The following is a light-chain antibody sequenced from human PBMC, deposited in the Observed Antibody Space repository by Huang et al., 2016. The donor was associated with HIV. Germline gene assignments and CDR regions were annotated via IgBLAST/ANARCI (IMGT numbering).Light chain of an antibody. CDR2: WAS. CDR3: QQYYSTPYT. Sequence: DIVMTQSPDSLAVSLGERSTLRCKPSQTVLYHSNKTNYLAWYQQKPGQPPKLIIYWASTRESGVPDRFSGGGSGADFNLTISSLQAEDVAVYYCQQYYSTPYTFGQGTKLEIK. V-gene: IGKV4-1*01. J-gene: IGKJ2*01. CDR1: QTVLYHSNKTNY.